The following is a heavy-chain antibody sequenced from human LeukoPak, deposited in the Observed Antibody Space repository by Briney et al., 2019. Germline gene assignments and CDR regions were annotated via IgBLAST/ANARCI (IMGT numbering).Heavy chain of an antibody. D-gene: IGHD6-19*01. V-gene: IGHV3-23*01. Sequence: GGSLRLSCAASGLTFSNYAMSWVRQAPGKGLEWVSAITDSGGSAYYVDSVKGRFTISRDNSKNTLYLQMNSLRAEDTAVYYCAKEKSVAGTEFDYWGQGTLVTVSS. CDR1: GLTFSNYA. CDR3: AKEKSVAGTEFDY. CDR2: ITDSGGSA. J-gene: IGHJ4*02.